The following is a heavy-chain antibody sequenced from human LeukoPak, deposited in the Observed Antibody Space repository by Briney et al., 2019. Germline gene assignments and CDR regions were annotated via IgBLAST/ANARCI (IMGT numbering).Heavy chain of an antibody. CDR3: ARDCRLNCARQPGFDS. CDR2: ISSSSSPI. V-gene: IGHV3-48*02. Sequence: GGSLRLSCAASGFTISSYAMNWVRQAPGKGLEWVSYISSSSSPINYADSVKGRFTISRDNAKNSLYLQMNSLRDEDTAVYYCARDCRLNCARQPGFDSWGQGTLVTVSS. CDR1: GFTISSYA. J-gene: IGHJ5*01. D-gene: IGHD1-1*01.